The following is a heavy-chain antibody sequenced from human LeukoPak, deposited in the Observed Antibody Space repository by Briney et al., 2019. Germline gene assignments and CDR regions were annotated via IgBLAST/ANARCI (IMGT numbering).Heavy chain of an antibody. CDR3: ARDGCGGSCFHYYYYYMDV. V-gene: IGHV4-61*02. Sequence: SQTLSLTCTVSSGSISSSNYYWSWVRQPAGKGLEWIGRVSTIGITNYNPSLNSRVTISIDTSKNQFSLKLSSVTAADTAVYYCARDGCGGSCFHYYYYYMDVWGKGTTVTISS. CDR1: SGSISSSNYY. CDR2: VSTIGIT. J-gene: IGHJ6*03. D-gene: IGHD2-15*01.